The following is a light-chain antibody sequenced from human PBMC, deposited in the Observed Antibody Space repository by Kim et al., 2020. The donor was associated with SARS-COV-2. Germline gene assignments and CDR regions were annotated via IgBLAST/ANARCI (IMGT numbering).Light chain of an antibody. Sequence: QSVLTQPASVSGSPGQSITISCTGTSSDVGSYDLVSWYQQHPGKAPKLMIYEVSKRPSGVSNRFSGSKSGNTASLTISGLQAEDEADYYCCSYAGSRIVVFGGGTQLTVL. CDR1: SSDVGSYDL. J-gene: IGLJ2*01. CDR2: EVS. CDR3: CSYAGSRIVV. V-gene: IGLV2-23*02.